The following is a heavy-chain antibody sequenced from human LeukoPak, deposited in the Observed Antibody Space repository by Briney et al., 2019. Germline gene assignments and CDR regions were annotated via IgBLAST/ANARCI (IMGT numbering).Heavy chain of an antibody. V-gene: IGHV1-18*01. Sequence: ASVKVSCKASGYTFTSYGISWVRQAPGQGLEWMGWISAYNGNTNYAQKLQGRVTMTTDTSTSTAYMELRSLRSDDTAVYYCASLQVDSTPLDWYFDYWGQGTLVTVSS. D-gene: IGHD2-21*01. J-gene: IGHJ4*02. CDR1: GYTFTSYG. CDR3: ASLQVDSTPLDWYFDY. CDR2: ISAYNGNT.